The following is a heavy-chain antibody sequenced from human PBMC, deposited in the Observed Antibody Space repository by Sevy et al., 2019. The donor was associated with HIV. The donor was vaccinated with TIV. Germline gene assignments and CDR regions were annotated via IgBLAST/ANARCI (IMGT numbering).Heavy chain of an antibody. V-gene: IGHV4-39*01. CDR2: IYYSGNT. Sequence: SETLSLTCTVSGDSISSSTYHWGWIRQSPGKGLEWIGNIYYSGNTNYNPSLTSRATISVDTSKNQFSLNLTSVTAAGTAVYYCARVVDFWSGYLDYWGQGTLVTVSS. CDR1: GDSISSSTYH. J-gene: IGHJ4*01. D-gene: IGHD3-3*01. CDR3: ARVVDFWSGYLDY.